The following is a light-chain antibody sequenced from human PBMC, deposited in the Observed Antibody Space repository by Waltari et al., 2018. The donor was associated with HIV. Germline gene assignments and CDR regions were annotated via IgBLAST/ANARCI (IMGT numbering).Light chain of an antibody. Sequence: QSVLTQPPSASGAPGQRVTISCSGSSANIGNTVYWYQQLPGTAPKVLIYRDNQRPSGVPDRFSGSRSGTSASLDVSGLRSEDEANYICAAWDDILIGWVFGGGTKLTVL. J-gene: IGLJ3*02. CDR2: RDN. V-gene: IGLV1-47*01. CDR3: AAWDDILIGWV. CDR1: SANIGNT.